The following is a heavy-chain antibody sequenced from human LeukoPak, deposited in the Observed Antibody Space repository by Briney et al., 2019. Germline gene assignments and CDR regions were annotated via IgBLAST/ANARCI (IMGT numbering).Heavy chain of an antibody. CDR2: IVPIFGTA. CDR3: ARGLSPVYYYYYYMDV. V-gene: IGHV1-69*05. Sequence: GASVKVSCKASGGTFSSYAISWVRQAPGQGLEWMGGIVPIFGTANYAQKFQGRVTITTDESTSTAYMELSSLRSEDTAVYYCARGLSPVYYYYYYMDVWGKGTTVTVSS. CDR1: GGTFSSYA. D-gene: IGHD3-16*02. J-gene: IGHJ6*03.